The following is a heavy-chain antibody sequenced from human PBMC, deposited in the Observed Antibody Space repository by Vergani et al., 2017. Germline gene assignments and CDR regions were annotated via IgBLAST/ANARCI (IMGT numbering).Heavy chain of an antibody. J-gene: IGHJ6*03. V-gene: IGHV4-31*03. CDR3: ARDGYSSSYLNSAVYYYYYMDV. CDR1: GGSISSGGYY. D-gene: IGHD6-13*01. Sequence: QLQESGPGLVKPSATLSLTCTVSGGSISSGGYYWSWIRQHPGKGLEWIGYIYYSGSTYYNPSLKSRVTISVDTSKNQFSLKLSSVTAADTAVYYCARDGYSSSYLNSAVYYYYYMDVWGKGTTVTVSS. CDR2: IYYSGST.